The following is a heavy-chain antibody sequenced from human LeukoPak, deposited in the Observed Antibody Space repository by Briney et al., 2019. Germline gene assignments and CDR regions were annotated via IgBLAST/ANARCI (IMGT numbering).Heavy chain of an antibody. CDR1: GFTFDTYG. J-gene: IGHJ6*01. Sequence: PGGSLTLSCAASGFTFDTYGMLWVRQAPGKGLEWVAVIEYDGSHRVYADSVKGRFTISRDNSKNTLYLQMNSLRGEDTAVYYCAKEKALATINYGLDVWGQGRTVTVSS. CDR3: AKEKALATINYGLDV. CDR2: IEYDGSHR. V-gene: IGHV3-30*18. D-gene: IGHD5-24*01.